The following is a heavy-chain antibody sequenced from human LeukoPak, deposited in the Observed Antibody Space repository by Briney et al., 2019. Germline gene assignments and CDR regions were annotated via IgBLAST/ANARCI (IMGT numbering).Heavy chain of an antibody. J-gene: IGHJ5*02. CDR1: GYTFTSYA. Sequence: VASVKVSCKASGYTFTSYAMHWVRQAPGQRLEWMGWINAGNGNTKYSQKFQGRVTITRDTSASTAYMELSSLRSEDTAVYYCARGPSYSSSWYWFDPWGREPWSPSPQ. CDR3: ARGPSYSSSWYWFDP. V-gene: IGHV1-3*01. D-gene: IGHD6-13*01. CDR2: INAGNGNT.